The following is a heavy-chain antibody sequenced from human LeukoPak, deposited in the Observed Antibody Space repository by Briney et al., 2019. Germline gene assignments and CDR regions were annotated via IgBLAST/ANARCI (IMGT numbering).Heavy chain of an antibody. J-gene: IGHJ6*03. Sequence: GGSLRLSCAASGFTFSSYGMHWVRPAPGKGLEWVAVIWYDGSNKYYADSVKGRLTISRDNSKHTLYLQMNSLRAEDTAVYYCAKAAYDSSGYYNCYYYMDVWGKGTTVTVSS. D-gene: IGHD3-22*01. CDR2: IWYDGSNK. CDR1: GFTFSSYG. CDR3: AKAAYDSSGYYNCYYYMDV. V-gene: IGHV3-33*06.